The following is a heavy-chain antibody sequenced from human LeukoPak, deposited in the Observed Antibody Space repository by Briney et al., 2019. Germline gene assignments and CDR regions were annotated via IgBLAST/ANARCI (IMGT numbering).Heavy chain of an antibody. CDR3: AKGGSYSTDTWD. CDR2: IRYDGSNK. J-gene: IGHJ4*02. D-gene: IGHD4-11*01. CDR1: GFTFSSYG. Sequence: GGSLRLSCAASGFTFSSYGMHWVRQTPGKGLEWVAFIRYDGSNKYYADSVKGRFTISRDNSKNTLYPQMNSLRAEDTAVYYCAKGGSYSTDTWDWGQGTLVTVSS. V-gene: IGHV3-30*02.